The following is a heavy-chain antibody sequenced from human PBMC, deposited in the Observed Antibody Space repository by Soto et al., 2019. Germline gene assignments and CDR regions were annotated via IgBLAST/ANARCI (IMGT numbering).Heavy chain of an antibody. J-gene: IGHJ4*02. Sequence: SETLSLTCAVYGGSFSGYYWSWIRQPPGKGLEWIGEINHSGSTNYNPSLKSRVTISVDTSKNQFSLKLSSVTAADTAVYYCARAWTMVRGVIPSFLDYWGQGTLVTVSS. D-gene: IGHD3-10*01. CDR3: ARAWTMVRGVIPSFLDY. CDR1: GGSFSGYY. CDR2: INHSGST. V-gene: IGHV4-34*01.